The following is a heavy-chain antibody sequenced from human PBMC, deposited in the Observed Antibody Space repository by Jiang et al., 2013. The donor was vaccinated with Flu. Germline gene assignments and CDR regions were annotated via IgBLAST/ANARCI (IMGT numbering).Heavy chain of an antibody. CDR3: ARDLRSGYDYAESFDY. CDR2: TYYRSKWYN. V-gene: IGHV6-1*01. Sequence: SQTLSLTCVISGDSVSSNSAAWNWIRQSPSRGLEWLGRTYYRSKWYNDYAVSVKSRITINPDTSKNQFSLQLNSVTPEDTAVYYCARDLRSGYDYAESFDYWGQGTLVTVSS. D-gene: IGHD5-12*01. CDR1: GDSVSSNSAA. J-gene: IGHJ4*02.